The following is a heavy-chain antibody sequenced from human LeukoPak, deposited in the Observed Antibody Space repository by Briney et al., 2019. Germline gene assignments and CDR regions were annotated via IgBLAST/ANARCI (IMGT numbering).Heavy chain of an antibody. V-gene: IGHV4-34*01. Sequence: PSETLSLTCAVYGGSFSGYYWSWIRQPPGKGLEWIGEINHSGSTNYNPSLKSRVTISVDTSKNQFSLKLSSVTAADTAVYYCARDPLDCSSTSCLGTSWGQGTLVTVSS. D-gene: IGHD2-2*01. J-gene: IGHJ4*02. CDR3: ARDPLDCSSTSCLGTS. CDR2: INHSGST. CDR1: GGSFSGYY.